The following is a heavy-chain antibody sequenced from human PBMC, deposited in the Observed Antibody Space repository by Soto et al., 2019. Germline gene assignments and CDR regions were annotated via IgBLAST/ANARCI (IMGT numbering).Heavy chain of an antibody. CDR2: IWYDGSNK. Sequence: SLRLSCAASGFTFSSYGMHWVRQAPGKGLEWVAVIWYDGSNKYYADSVKGRFTISRDNSKNTLYLQMNSLRAEDTAVYYCARDQTTQPLDTATDYWGQVTLVTVSS. D-gene: IGHD5-18*01. CDR1: GFTFSSYG. J-gene: IGHJ4*02. V-gene: IGHV3-33*01. CDR3: ARDQTTQPLDTATDY.